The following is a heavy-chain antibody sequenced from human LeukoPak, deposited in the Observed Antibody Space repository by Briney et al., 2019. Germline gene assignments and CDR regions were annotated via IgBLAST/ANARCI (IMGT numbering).Heavy chain of an antibody. D-gene: IGHD1-26*01. CDR1: GESFSGYY. CDR3: ARGRIVGAPGHFDY. Sequence: SETLSLTCAVDGESFSGYYWSWIRQPLGKGLEWIGEINHSGSTNYTPSLKSRVTISVDTSKNQFSLKLSSMTAADTAVYYCARGRIVGAPGHFDYWGQGTLVTVSS. J-gene: IGHJ4*02. CDR2: INHSGST. V-gene: IGHV4-34*01.